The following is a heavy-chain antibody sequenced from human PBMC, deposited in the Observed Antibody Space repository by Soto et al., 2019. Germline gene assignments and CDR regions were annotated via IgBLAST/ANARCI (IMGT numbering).Heavy chain of an antibody. D-gene: IGHD2-2*01. J-gene: IGHJ5*02. V-gene: IGHV1-18*01. CDR2: ISLYSDGT. CDR3: ARVVRGAAAWFGP. Sequence: QVQLVQSGGEVKRPGASVKVSCKTSGYTFSNYGITWVRQAPGQPLEWMGWISLYSDGTNYAQKFQGRVSMTTHTSTTTAHMDLRSLRSDDTAVYYGARVVRGAAAWFGPCGKVTLVTVSS. CDR1: GYTFSNYG.